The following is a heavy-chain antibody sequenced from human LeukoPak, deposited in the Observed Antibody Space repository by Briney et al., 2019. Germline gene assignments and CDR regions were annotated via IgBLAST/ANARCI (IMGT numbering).Heavy chain of an antibody. V-gene: IGHV3-48*03. J-gene: IGHJ4*02. CDR2: ISTGSTT. Sequence: GGSLRLSCAASGFSFSSYEMKWVRQAPGKGLEWVTYISTGSTTYYADSVKGRFTISRDNAEKSLYLQMNSLRAEDKAVYYCVRGAHDFDHWGQGILVSVSS. CDR1: GFSFSSYE. CDR3: VRGAHDFDH.